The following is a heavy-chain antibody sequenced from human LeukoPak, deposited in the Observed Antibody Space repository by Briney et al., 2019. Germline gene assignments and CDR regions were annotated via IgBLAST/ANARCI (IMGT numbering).Heavy chain of an antibody. D-gene: IGHD4-17*01. J-gene: IGHJ3*02. CDR3: AKDFVPSDYLVSRFDAFDI. V-gene: IGHV3-7*01. CDR2: IKQDGSEK. CDR1: GFTFSSYW. Sequence: PGGSLRLSCAASGFTFSSYWMSWVRQAPGKGLEWVANIKQDGSEKYYVDSVKGRFTISRDNSKNSLYLQMNSLRAEDTAVYYCAKDFVPSDYLVSRFDAFDIWGQGTMVTVSS.